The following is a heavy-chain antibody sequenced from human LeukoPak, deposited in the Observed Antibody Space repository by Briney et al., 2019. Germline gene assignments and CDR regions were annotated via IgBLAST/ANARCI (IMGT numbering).Heavy chain of an antibody. CDR1: GFTFSNFA. J-gene: IGHJ4*02. CDR3: AKASGSPYYFDY. CDR2: ISANGGAT. V-gene: IGHV3-23*01. Sequence: GGSLRLSCAASGFTFSNFAMSWVRQAPGKGLECVSLISANGGATYYADSVKGRFTISRDNSKSTLYLQMNSLRADGTAVYYCAKASGSPYYFDYWGQGTLVTVSS. D-gene: IGHD3-10*01.